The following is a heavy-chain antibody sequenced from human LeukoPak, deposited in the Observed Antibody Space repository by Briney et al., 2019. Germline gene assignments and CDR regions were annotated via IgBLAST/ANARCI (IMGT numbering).Heavy chain of an antibody. CDR3: AKRGQWLVPGAFDI. V-gene: IGHV3-30*02. D-gene: IGHD6-19*01. CDR2: IRYDGSNK. CDR1: GFTFSSYG. Sequence: QPGGSLRLSCAASGFTFSSYGMHWVRQAPGKGLEWVAFIRYDGSNKYYADSVKGRFTISRDNSKNTLYLQMNSLRAEDTAVYYCAKRGQWLVPGAFDIWGQGTMVTVSS. J-gene: IGHJ3*02.